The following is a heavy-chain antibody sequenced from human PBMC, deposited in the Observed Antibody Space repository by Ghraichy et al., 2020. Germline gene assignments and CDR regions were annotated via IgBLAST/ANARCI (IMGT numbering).Heavy chain of an antibody. CDR1: GFTFGTYT. J-gene: IGHJ4*02. V-gene: IGHV3-23*05. CDR3: ARAGGSSWYDY. D-gene: IGHD6-13*01. Sequence: GGSLRLSCAASGFTFGTYTMAWVRQAPGRGLEWVSDIHNSGTRTFYADSVKGRFTISRDNSKNTLYLQMKSLRAEDTAIYYCARAGGSSWYDYWGQGTLVTVSS. CDR2: IHNSGTRT.